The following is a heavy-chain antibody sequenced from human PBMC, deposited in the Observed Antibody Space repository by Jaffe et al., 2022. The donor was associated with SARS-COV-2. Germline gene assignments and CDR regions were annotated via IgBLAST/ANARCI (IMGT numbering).Heavy chain of an antibody. CDR1: GFTFDDYA. D-gene: IGHD6-19*01. CDR3: AKDIRAVALDTPHYYYYYGMDV. J-gene: IGHJ6*02. V-gene: IGHV3-9*01. CDR2: ISWNSGSI. Sequence: EVQLVESGGGLVQPGRSLRLSCAASGFTFDDYAMHWVRQAPGKGLEWVSGISWNSGSIGYADSVKGRFTISRDNAKNSLYLQMNSLRAEDTALYYCAKDIRAVALDTPHYYYYYGMDVWGQGTTVTVSS.